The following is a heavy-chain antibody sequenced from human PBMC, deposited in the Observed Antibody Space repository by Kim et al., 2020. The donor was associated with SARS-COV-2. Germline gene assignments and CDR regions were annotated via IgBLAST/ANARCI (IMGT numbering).Heavy chain of an antibody. CDR3: ARRPAVRELYYFDY. CDR2: IYYSGST. CDR1: GGSISSSSYY. D-gene: IGHD1-26*01. Sequence: SETLSLTCTVSGGSISSSSYYWGWIRQPPGKGLEWIGSIYYSGSTYYNPSLKSRVTISVDTSKNQFSLKLSSVTAADTAVYYCARRPAVRELYYFDYWGQGTLVTVSS. J-gene: IGHJ4*02. V-gene: IGHV4-39*01.